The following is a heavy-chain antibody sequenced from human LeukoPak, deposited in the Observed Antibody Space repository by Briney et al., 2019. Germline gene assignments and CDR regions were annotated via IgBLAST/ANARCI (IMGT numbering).Heavy chain of an antibody. V-gene: IGHV3-48*01. J-gene: IGHJ4*02. Sequence: GGSLRLSCAASGFTFSSYSMNWVRQAPGKGLEWVSYISSSSTIYYADSVKGRFTISRDNAKNSLYLQMNSLRAEDTALYYCARDREYYDSSGYYPLSSFDYWGQGTLVTVSS. CDR2: ISSSSTI. CDR3: ARDREYYDSSGYYPLSSFDY. CDR1: GFTFSSYS. D-gene: IGHD3-22*01.